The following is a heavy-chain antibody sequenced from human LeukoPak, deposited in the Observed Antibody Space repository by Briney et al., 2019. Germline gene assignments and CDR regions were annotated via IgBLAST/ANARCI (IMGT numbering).Heavy chain of an antibody. Sequence: GGSLRLSCAASGFTFSSYGMHWVRQAPGKGLEWVAFIRYDGSNKYYADSVKGRFTISRDNSENTLYLQMNSLRAEDTAVYYCAKDLRLYSGYDTFDYWGQGTLVTVSP. CDR3: AKDLRLYSGYDTFDY. V-gene: IGHV3-30*02. D-gene: IGHD5-12*01. J-gene: IGHJ4*02. CDR2: IRYDGSNK. CDR1: GFTFSSYG.